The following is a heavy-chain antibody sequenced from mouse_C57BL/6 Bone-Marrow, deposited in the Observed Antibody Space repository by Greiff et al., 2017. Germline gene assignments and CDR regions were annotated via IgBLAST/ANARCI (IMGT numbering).Heavy chain of an antibody. CDR1: GFTFTDYY. V-gene: IGHV7-3*01. Sequence: EVKLMESGGGLVQPGGSLSLSCAASGFTFTDYYMSWVRQPPGKALEWLGFIRNKANGYTTEYSASVKGRFTISRDNSQSILYLQMNALRAEDSATYYCARSTYFDYWGQGTTLTGSS. CDR3: ARSTYFDY. J-gene: IGHJ2*01. CDR2: IRNKANGYTT.